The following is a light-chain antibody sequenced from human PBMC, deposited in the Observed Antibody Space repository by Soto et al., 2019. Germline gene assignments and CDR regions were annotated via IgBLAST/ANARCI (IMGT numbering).Light chain of an antibody. J-gene: IGLJ2*01. CDR2: EVS. V-gene: IGLV2-14*03. CDR3: SSFSTSSTVI. CDR1: SSDVGYYTF. Sequence: QSALTQPASLSGSPGQSITISCTGTSSDVGYYTFVSWYQQHPGKAPKLLLYEVSHPPSGVSNRFSGSKSGNTASLTISGLQPEDESHYFCSSFSTSSTVIFGGGTKLTVL.